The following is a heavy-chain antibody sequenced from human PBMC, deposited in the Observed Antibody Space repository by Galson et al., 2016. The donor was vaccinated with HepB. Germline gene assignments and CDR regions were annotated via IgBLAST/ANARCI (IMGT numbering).Heavy chain of an antibody. J-gene: IGHJ3*02. CDR1: GDSVSSNSAA. CDR2: TYYRSKWYN. V-gene: IGHV6-1*01. D-gene: IGHD6-19*01. CDR3: AKSVSVWDARSNAFDI. Sequence: CAISGDSVSSNSAAWNWIRQSPSRGLEWLGRTYYRSKWYNDYAVSVKSRITINPDTSKNQFSLQLNSVTPEDTAFYFCAKSVSVWDARSNAFDIWGQGTMVTVSS.